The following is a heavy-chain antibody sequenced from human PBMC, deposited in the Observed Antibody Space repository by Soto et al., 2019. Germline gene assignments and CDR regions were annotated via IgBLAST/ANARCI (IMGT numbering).Heavy chain of an antibody. J-gene: IGHJ4*02. CDR1: DDSMTTVGYY. Sequence: QVQLHESGPGRAKPSQTLSLTCTVSDDSMTTVGYYWTWIRQHPGQGLEWIGFISYSGSTYYSSSLKGRVAISADTSKHQFSLKLNSVTAAYTAVYYCTRGDYWGQGTLVTVSS. CDR2: ISYSGST. V-gene: IGHV4-31*03. CDR3: TRGDY.